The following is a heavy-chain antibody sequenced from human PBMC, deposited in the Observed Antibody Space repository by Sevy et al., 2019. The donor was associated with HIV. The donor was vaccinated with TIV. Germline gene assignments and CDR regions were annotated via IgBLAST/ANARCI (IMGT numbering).Heavy chain of an antibody. CDR3: ARRDVNHQYLMDY. V-gene: IGHV3-30*03. J-gene: IGHJ4*02. D-gene: IGHD2-8*01. CDR2: ISYDERDI. Sequence: GGSLRLSCAASGFTFSDYAMHWVRQAPGKGLEWLSYISYDERDIYYLDSGRGRFSVSRDISKITLFLQMNDLRPEDTAVYYCARRDVNHQYLMDYWGQGILVTVSS. CDR1: GFTFSDYA.